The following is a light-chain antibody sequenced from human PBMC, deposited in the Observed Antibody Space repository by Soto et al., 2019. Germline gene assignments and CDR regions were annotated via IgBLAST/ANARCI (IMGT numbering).Light chain of an antibody. CDR3: ETWDSNTRV. CDR2: LEGSGSY. V-gene: IGLV4-60*02. Sequence: QAVVTQSSSASASLGSSVKLTCTLSSGHSSYIIAWHHQQPGKASRYLMKLEGSGSYNKGSGVPDRFSGSSSGADRYLTISNLQFEDEANYYCETWDSNTRVFGGGTKLTVL. J-gene: IGLJ2*01. CDR1: SGHSSYI.